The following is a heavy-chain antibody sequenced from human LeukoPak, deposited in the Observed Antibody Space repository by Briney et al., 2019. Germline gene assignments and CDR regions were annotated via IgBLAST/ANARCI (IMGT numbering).Heavy chain of an antibody. D-gene: IGHD1-14*01. CDR2: INWNGGTT. CDR3: ARALNPNYSNYYMDV. CDR1: GFTFDDYA. V-gene: IGHV3-20*01. Sequence: SGGSLRLACAASGFTFDDYAMSWVRQVPGKGLEWVSGINWNGGTTDYADSVKGRFAISRDNAKNFLYLQVHTLRAEDAALYHCARALNPNYSNYYMDVWGKGTAVTISS. J-gene: IGHJ6*03.